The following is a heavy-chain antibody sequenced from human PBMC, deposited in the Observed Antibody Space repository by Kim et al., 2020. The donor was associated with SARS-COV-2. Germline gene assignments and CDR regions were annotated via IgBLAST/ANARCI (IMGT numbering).Heavy chain of an antibody. D-gene: IGHD7-27*01. CDR3: ARDLGSDNWGGYYYYGMDV. CDR1: GFTFSSYS. Sequence: GGSLRLSCAASGFTFSSYSMNWVRQAPGKGLEWVSSISSSSSYIYYADSVKGRFTISRDNAKNSLYLQMNGLRAEDTAVYYCARDLGSDNWGGYYYYGMDVWGQGTTVTVSS. CDR2: ISSSSSYI. V-gene: IGHV3-21*01. J-gene: IGHJ6*02.